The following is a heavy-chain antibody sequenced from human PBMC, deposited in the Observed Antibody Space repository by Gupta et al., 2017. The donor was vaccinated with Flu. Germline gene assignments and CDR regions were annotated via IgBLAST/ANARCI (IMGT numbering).Heavy chain of an antibody. CDR2: IIPVFGPT. D-gene: IGHD2-15*01. Sequence: GVTFSDYAINWVRRARGQGLEWMGGIIPVFGPTKYAQKFQGRVTITADESTNTAYLELSSLRSEDTAVYYCARKGGGHCSGGTCYSFDYWGQG. J-gene: IGHJ4*02. CDR3: ARKGGGHCSGGTCYSFDY. CDR1: GVTFSDYA. V-gene: IGHV1-69*01.